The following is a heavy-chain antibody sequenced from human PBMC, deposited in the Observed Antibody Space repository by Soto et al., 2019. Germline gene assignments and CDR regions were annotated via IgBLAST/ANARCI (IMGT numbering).Heavy chain of an antibody. V-gene: IGHV1-18*04. J-gene: IGHJ5*02. Sequence: GASVKVSCKASGYTFTSYGISWVRQAPGQGLEWMGWISAYNGNTNYAQKLQGRVTMTTDTSTSTAYMELRSLRSDDTAVYYCAGVYCSSTSCYDWFDPWGQGTLVTVSS. CDR3: AGVYCSSTSCYDWFDP. CDR1: GYTFTSYG. CDR2: ISAYNGNT. D-gene: IGHD2-2*01.